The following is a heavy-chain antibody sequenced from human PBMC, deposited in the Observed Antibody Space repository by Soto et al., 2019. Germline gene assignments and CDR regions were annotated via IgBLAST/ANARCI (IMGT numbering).Heavy chain of an antibody. CDR1: GYVFTSYV. CDR3: ARDWLGVDSTVDSNWFDP. CDR2: VSAYNGDT. J-gene: IGHJ5*02. V-gene: IGHV1-18*04. D-gene: IGHD5-12*01. Sequence: QAQLVQSGAEVEKPGASVKVSCRASGYVFTSYVISWVRQAPGQGLEWMGWVSAYNGDTNYAQKFQGRVTMTTDTLSSTAYMELGSPRSEYTAVYYCARDWLGVDSTVDSNWFDPCGQGTLVTVSS.